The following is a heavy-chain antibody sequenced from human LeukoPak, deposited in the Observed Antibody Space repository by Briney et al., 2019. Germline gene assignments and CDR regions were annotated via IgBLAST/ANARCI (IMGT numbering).Heavy chain of an antibody. Sequence: GGSLRLSCAASGFTFSDYAMHWVRQAPGKGLKWVAVIAYGGTYTHHADSLKGRFTISRDNSRDTLYLQINSLRPEDTALCYCARNKAITAFFGMDVWGQGTTIIVSS. CDR1: GFTFSDYA. J-gene: IGHJ6*02. CDR3: ARNKAITAFFGMDV. V-gene: IGHV3-30*03. CDR2: IAYGGTYT. D-gene: IGHD2/OR15-2a*01.